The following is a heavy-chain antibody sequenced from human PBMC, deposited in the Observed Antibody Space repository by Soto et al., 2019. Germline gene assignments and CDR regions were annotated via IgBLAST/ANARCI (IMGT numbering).Heavy chain of an antibody. D-gene: IGHD5-12*01. CDR3: ARAIVATITVYYYYYGMDV. CDR2: IIPIFGTA. V-gene: IGHV1-69*12. J-gene: IGHJ6*02. Sequence: QVQLVQSGAEVKKPGSSVKVSCKASGGTFSSYAISWVRQAPGQGLEWMGGIIPIFGTANYAQKFQGRVTITADEPKSKACXELSSLRSEDTAVYYCARAIVATITVYYYYYGMDVWGQGTTVTVSS. CDR1: GGTFSSYA.